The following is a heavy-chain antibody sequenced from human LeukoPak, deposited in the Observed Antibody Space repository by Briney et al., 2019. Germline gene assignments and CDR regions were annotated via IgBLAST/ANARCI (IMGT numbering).Heavy chain of an antibody. CDR2: INPSGGST. CDR1: GYTFTSYY. CDR3: ARAYSSSWYAKYYYGMDV. Sequence: ASVKVSCKASGYTFTSYYMHWVRQAPGQGLEWMGIINPSGGSTSYAQKFQGRVTMTRDTSTSTVYMELSSLRSDDTAVYYCARAYSSSWYAKYYYGMDVWGQGTTVTVSS. V-gene: IGHV1-46*01. J-gene: IGHJ6*02. D-gene: IGHD6-13*01.